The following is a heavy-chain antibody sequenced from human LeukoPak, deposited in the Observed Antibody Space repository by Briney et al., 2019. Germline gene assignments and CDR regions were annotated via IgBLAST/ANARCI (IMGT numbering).Heavy chain of an antibody. D-gene: IGHD4/OR15-4a*01. CDR3: ARASNYEVRFDP. Sequence: SETLSLTCTVSGGSISSSYYYWGWIRQPPGKGLEWIGSIYYSGSTYYNPSLKSRVTISVDTSKNQFSLKLSSVTAADTAVYYCARASNYEVRFDPWGQGTLVTVSS. V-gene: IGHV4-39*07. CDR1: GGSISSSYYY. J-gene: IGHJ5*02. CDR2: IYYSGST.